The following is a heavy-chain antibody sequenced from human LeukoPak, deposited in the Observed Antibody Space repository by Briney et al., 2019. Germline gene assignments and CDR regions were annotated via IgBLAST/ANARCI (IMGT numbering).Heavy chain of an antibody. Sequence: GASVKVSCKASGGTFSSYAISWVRQAPGQGLEWMGGIIPIFGTANYAQKFQGRVTITADESTSTAYMELSSLRSEDTAVYYCATDPWAAVAGLCWGQGTLVTVSS. CDR3: ATDPWAAVAGLC. CDR2: IIPIFGTA. V-gene: IGHV1-69*13. J-gene: IGHJ4*02. CDR1: GGTFSSYA. D-gene: IGHD6-19*01.